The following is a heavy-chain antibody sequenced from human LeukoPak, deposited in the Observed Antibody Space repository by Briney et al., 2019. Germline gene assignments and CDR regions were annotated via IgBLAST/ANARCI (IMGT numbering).Heavy chain of an antibody. CDR1: GGSISSYY. J-gene: IGHJ5*02. D-gene: IGHD6-19*01. CDR2: IYNSRST. CDR3: ARGIAVAGKGNWFDP. V-gene: IGHV4-59*01. Sequence: SETLSLTFTVSGGSISSYYGSWIRQPPGNGLEWSRYIYNSRSTNSNHSLKSRVPISVDAYKNQFYLKLSSVTAAATAVYYCARGIAVAGKGNWFDPWGQGTLVTVSS.